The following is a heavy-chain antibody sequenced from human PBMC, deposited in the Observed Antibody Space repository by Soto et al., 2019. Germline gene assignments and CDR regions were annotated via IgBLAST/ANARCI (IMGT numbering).Heavy chain of an antibody. CDR2: ISYDGGTK. CDR1: GFTFSNYA. CDR3: ARKFQYDSGTYLFDLDY. V-gene: IGHV3-30-3*01. D-gene: IGHD3-10*01. J-gene: IGHJ4*02. Sequence: QVQLVESGGGVVQPGRSLRLSCAASGFTFSNYAVHWVRQAPGKGLEWVAVISYDGGTKNYADSVKGRFTISRDNSRNTLYLQMNSLRVEDTAVYYCARKFQYDSGTYLFDLDYWGQGTLVTVSS.